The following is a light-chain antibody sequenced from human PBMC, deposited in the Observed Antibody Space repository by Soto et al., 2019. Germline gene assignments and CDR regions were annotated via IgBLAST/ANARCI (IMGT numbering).Light chain of an antibody. V-gene: IGKV3-20*01. J-gene: IGKJ1*01. Sequence: EIVFTQSPGTLSLSPGDRATLSCRARQNRGSGYLAWYQQKPGQAPRILIYAASTRATGNPGRFSGSGSGTDYSLTISRLEPEDFAVYYCQHYDTSPRTFGQGTRWIS. CDR3: QHYDTSPRT. CDR2: AAS. CDR1: QNRGSGY.